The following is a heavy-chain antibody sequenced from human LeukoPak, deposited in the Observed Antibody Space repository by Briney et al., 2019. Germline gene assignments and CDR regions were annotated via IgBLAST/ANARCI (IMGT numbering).Heavy chain of an antibody. Sequence: ASVKVPCKASGCTFTGYYMHWVRQAPGQGLEWMGWINPNSGGTNYAQKFQGRVTMTRDTSISTAYMELSRLRSDDTAVYYCARDFYAMDRGYWGQGTLVTVSS. J-gene: IGHJ4*02. V-gene: IGHV1-2*02. CDR2: INPNSGGT. D-gene: IGHD3-10*01. CDR1: GCTFTGYY. CDR3: ARDFYAMDRGY.